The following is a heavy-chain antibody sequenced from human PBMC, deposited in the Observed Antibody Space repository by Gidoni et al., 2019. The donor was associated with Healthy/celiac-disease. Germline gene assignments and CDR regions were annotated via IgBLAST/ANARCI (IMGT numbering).Heavy chain of an antibody. CDR1: GGSFSGYY. J-gene: IGHJ5*02. Sequence: QVQLQQWGAGLLKPSETLSLTCAVYGGSFSGYYWSWIRQPPGKGLEWIGEINHSGSTNYKPSLKSRVTISVDTSKNQFSLKLSSVTAADTAVYYCARGRGDSSWYRRRFDPWGQGTLVTVSS. CDR2: INHSGST. D-gene: IGHD6-13*01. CDR3: ARGRGDSSWYRRRFDP. V-gene: IGHV4-34*01.